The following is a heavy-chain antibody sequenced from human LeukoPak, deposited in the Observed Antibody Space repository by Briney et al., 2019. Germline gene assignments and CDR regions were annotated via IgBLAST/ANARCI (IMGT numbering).Heavy chain of an antibody. CDR1: GFPFNNYA. CDR3: AKGPKLGDGFHCDS. D-gene: IGHD5-24*01. Sequence: GGSLRLSCAAAGFPFNNYALSWARQAPGKGLEWVSAICGNGGDTYYADSAKGRFTVSRDISKSTLYLQMNSLRVEDTAVYYCAKGPKLGDGFHCDSWGQGTLVTVSS. CDR2: ICGNGGDT. V-gene: IGHV3-23*01. J-gene: IGHJ4*02.